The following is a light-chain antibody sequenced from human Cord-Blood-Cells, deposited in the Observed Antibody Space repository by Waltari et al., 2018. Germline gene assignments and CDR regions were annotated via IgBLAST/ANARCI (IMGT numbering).Light chain of an antibody. V-gene: IGLV3-19*01. CDR1: SLRSYY. Sequence: SSELTQDPAVSVALGQTVRITCQGDSLRSYYASWYQQKPGQAPVLVIYGKNNRPSGIPDRFSGSSSGDTASLTITGGQAEDEADYYCNSRDSSGNPWVFGGGTKLTVL. CDR3: NSRDSSGNPWV. CDR2: GKN. J-gene: IGLJ3*02.